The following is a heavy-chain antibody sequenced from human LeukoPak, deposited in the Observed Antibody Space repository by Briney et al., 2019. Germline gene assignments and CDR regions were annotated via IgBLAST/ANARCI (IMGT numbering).Heavy chain of an antibody. Sequence: SETLSLTCAVSGGSISSSNWWSWVRQPPGKGLEWIGEIYHSGSTNYNPSLKSRVTISVDKSKNQFSLKLSSVTAADTAVYYCARDDGDGYRSIDYWGQGTLVTVSS. J-gene: IGHJ4*02. V-gene: IGHV4-4*02. D-gene: IGHD5-24*01. CDR2: IYHSGST. CDR3: ARDDGDGYRSIDY. CDR1: GGSISSSNW.